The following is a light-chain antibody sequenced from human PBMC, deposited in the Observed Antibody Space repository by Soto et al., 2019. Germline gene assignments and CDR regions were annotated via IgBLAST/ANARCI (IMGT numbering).Light chain of an antibody. CDR1: SSDVGGYNY. Sequence: QSALTQPPSASGSPGQSVTISCTGTSSDVGGYNYVSWYQQYPGKVPKLMVYEVNKRPSGVPDRFSGSKSGNTPSLTVSGLQADDEADYYGTSYTGGNKCFGTGTKLTFL. J-gene: IGLJ1*01. V-gene: IGLV2-8*01. CDR2: EVN. CDR3: TSYTGGNKC.